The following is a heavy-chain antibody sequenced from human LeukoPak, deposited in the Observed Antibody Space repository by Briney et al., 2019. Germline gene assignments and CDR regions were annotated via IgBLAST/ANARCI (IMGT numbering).Heavy chain of an antibody. Sequence: ASVKVSCKASGYTFSNYYMHWVRQAPGQGLEWMGWINPNSGGTNYAQKLQGRVTMTRDTSISTAYMELSGLRSDDTAVYYCARQNGYSPDYWGPGTLVTVAS. CDR2: INPNSGGT. J-gene: IGHJ4*02. D-gene: IGHD5-24*01. V-gene: IGHV1-2*02. CDR1: GYTFSNYY. CDR3: ARQNGYSPDY.